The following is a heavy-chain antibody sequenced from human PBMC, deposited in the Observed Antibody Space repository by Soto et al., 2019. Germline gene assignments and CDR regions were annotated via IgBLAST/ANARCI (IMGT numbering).Heavy chain of an antibody. D-gene: IGHD2-2*01. V-gene: IGHV3-33*01. J-gene: IGHJ3*02. CDR1: GFTFSSYG. Sequence: GGSLRLSCAASGFTFSSYGMHWVRQAPGKGLEWVAVIWYDGSNKYYADSVKGRFTISRDNSKNTLYLQMNSLRAEDTAVYYCAREGYCSSTSCQPAAFDIWDQGPMLTVS. CDR3: AREGYCSSTSCQPAAFDI. CDR2: IWYDGSNK.